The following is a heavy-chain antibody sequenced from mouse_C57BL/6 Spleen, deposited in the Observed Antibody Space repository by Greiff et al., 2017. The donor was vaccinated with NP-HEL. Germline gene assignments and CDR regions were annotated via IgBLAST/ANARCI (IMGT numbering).Heavy chain of an antibody. V-gene: IGHV1-55*01. Sequence: QVQLQQPGAELVKPGASVKMSCKASGYTFTSYRITWVKQRPGHGLEWIGDIYPGSGSTNYNEKFKSKATLTVDTSSSTAYLQLSSLTSEDSAVYYCARRGANWDYWGQGTTLTVSS. CDR1: GYTFTSYR. D-gene: IGHD4-1*01. CDR3: ARRGANWDY. J-gene: IGHJ2*01. CDR2: IYPGSGST.